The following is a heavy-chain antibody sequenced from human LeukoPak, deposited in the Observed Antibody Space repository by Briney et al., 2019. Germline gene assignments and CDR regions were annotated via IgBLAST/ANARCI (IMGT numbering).Heavy chain of an antibody. CDR2: INPNSGGT. V-gene: IGHV1-2*02. Sequence: ASVKVSCKASGYTFTGYYMHWVRQAPGQGLEWMGWINPNSGGTNYAQKFQGRVTMTRDTSISTAYMELSRLRSDDTAVYYCARDSPPHIAVAGIDYWGQGTLVTVSS. CDR3: ARDSPPHIAVAGIDY. D-gene: IGHD6-19*01. CDR1: GYTFTGYY. J-gene: IGHJ4*02.